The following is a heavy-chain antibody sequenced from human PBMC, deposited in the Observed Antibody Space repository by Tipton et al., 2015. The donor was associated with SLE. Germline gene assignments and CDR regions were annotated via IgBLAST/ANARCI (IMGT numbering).Heavy chain of an antibody. CDR1: GGSISSCY. D-gene: IGHD7-27*01. CDR2: IYTSGST. J-gene: IGHJ4*02. V-gene: IGHV4-4*08. Sequence: LRLSCTVSGGSISSCYWSWIRQSPGKGLEWIGYIYTSGSTNYNPSLKSRVTISADTSKNQFSLKLSSVTAADTAVYYCARDIEAPGDFLYFDYWGQGIPVTVSS. CDR3: ARDIEAPGDFLYFDY.